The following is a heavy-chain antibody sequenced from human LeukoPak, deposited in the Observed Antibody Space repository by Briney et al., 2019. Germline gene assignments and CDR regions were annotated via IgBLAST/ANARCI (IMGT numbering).Heavy chain of an antibody. CDR2: ISAYNGNT. Sequence: GASVKVSCKASGYTFTSYGISWVRQAPGQGLEWMGWISAYNGNTNYAQKLQGRVTMTTDTSTSTAYMELRSLRSDDTAVYYCARGPRNEIAARLAGENWFDPWGQGTLVTVSS. V-gene: IGHV1-18*01. CDR3: ARGPRNEIAARLAGENWFDP. D-gene: IGHD6-6*01. J-gene: IGHJ5*02. CDR1: GYTFTSYG.